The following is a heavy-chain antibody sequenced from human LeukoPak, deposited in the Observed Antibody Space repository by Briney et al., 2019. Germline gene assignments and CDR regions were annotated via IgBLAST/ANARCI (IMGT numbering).Heavy chain of an antibody. Sequence: TSETLSLTCAVYGGSFSSYYWSWIRQPPGKGLEWIGEINHSGSTNYNPSLKSRVSISVDSSKNQFSLKVSSVTAADTAVYYCARGSDTAAGLYWGQGTLVTVSS. D-gene: IGHD6-13*01. J-gene: IGHJ4*02. CDR3: ARGSDTAAGLY. CDR1: GGSFSSYY. V-gene: IGHV4-34*01. CDR2: INHSGST.